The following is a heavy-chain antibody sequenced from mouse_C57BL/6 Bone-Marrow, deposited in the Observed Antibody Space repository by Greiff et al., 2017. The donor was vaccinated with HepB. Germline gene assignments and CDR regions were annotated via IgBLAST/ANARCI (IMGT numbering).Heavy chain of an antibody. CDR1: GYTFTSYW. J-gene: IGHJ1*03. Sequence: VKLQQPGAELVKPGASVKVSCKASGYTFTSYWMHWVKQRPGQGLEWIGRIHPSDSDTNYNQKFKGKATLTVDKSSSTAYMQLSSLTSEDSAVYYCAMAYYSNYWYFDVWGTGTTVTVSS. D-gene: IGHD2-5*01. V-gene: IGHV1-74*01. CDR3: AMAYYSNYWYFDV. CDR2: IHPSDSDT.